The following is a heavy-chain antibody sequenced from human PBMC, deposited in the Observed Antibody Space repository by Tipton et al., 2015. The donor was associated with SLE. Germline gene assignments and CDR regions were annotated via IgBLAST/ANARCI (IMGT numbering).Heavy chain of an antibody. CDR2: ISHTGRT. CDR3: ARTDYYGLAGN. V-gene: IGHV4-34*01. CDR1: SGSFSIYW. Sequence: TLSLTCAVGSGSFSIYWWTWIRQPPGKGLQWIGEISHTGRTNYNPSLKSRVTISVDTSKNQFSLRLTSVTAADTAVYYCARTDYYGLAGNWGQGTLVTVSS. J-gene: IGHJ4*02. D-gene: IGHD3-10*01.